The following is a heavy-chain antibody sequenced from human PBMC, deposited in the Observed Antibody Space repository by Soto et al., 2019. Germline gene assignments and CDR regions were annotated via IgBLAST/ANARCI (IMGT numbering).Heavy chain of an antibody. Sequence: QVQLQESGPGLVKPSETLSLTCTVSGGSISSQYWSWIRQPPGKGLEWIAYIYYSGSTNYNPSLTSRVTISVDTSKSQFCLKLTSVTAADTAVYYCARGGSGPMDYWGQGTLVTVSS. V-gene: IGHV4-59*08. J-gene: IGHJ4*02. CDR1: GGSISSQY. D-gene: IGHD2-15*01. CDR3: ARGGSGPMDY. CDR2: IYYSGST.